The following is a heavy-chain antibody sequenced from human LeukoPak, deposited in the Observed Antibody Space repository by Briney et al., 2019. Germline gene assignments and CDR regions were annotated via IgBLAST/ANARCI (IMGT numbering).Heavy chain of an antibody. CDR1: GGSFSGYY. D-gene: IGHD3-9*01. CDR2: INHSGST. V-gene: IGHV4-34*01. CDR3: ARRSRVLTGTPFDY. J-gene: IGHJ4*02. Sequence: SETLSLTCAVYGGSFSGYYWSWIRQSPGKGLEWIGEINHSGSTNYNPSLKSRVTISVDTSKNQFSLKVSSVTAADTAVYYCARRSRVLTGTPFDYWGQGTLVTVSS.